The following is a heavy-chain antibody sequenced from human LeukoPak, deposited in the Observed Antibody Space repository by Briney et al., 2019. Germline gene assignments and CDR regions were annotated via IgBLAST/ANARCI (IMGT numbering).Heavy chain of an antibody. J-gene: IGHJ6*02. CDR2: ISYDGSNK. CDR3: AREGTVTTGYYGMDV. V-gene: IGHV3-30-3*01. CDR1: GFTFSSYA. Sequence: GGSLRLSCAASGFTFSSYAMHWVRQAPGKGLEWVAVISYDGSNKYYADSVKGRFTISRDNSKNTLYLQMNSLRAKDTAVYYCAREGTVTTGYYGMDVWGQGTTVTVSS. D-gene: IGHD4-17*01.